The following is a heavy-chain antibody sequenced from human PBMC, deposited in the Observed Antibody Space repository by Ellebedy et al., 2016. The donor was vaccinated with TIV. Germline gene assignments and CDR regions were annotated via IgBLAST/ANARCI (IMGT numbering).Heavy chain of an antibody. CDR3: ARGGVIAAPFDF. Sequence: AASVKVSCKSSGGAFSSYAISWVRQAPGQGLEWLGVVTPMFHITTYGPSFQGRVTIIADASTSTAYMELTNLRSDDTAFYYCARGGVIAAPFDFWGQGSLVTVSS. V-gene: IGHV1-69*13. D-gene: IGHD6-6*01. J-gene: IGHJ4*01. CDR2: VTPMFHIT. CDR1: GGAFSSYA.